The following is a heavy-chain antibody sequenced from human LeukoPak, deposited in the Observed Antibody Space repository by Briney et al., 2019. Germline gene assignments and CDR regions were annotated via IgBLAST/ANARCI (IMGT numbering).Heavy chain of an antibody. D-gene: IGHD6-19*01. J-gene: IGHJ4*02. V-gene: IGHV3-21*01. Sequence: GGSLRLSCAASGFTFSSYSMNWVRPAPGKGLEWVSSISSSSSYIYYADSVKGRFTISRDNAKNSLYLQMNSLRAEDTAVYYCAKGIRHTIAVAGTEFDYWRQGTLVTVSS. CDR1: GFTFSSYS. CDR2: ISSSSSYI. CDR3: AKGIRHTIAVAGTEFDY.